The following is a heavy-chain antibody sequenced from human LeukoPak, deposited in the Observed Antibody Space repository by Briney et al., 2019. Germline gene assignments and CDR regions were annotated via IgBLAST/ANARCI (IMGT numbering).Heavy chain of an antibody. V-gene: IGHV3-48*03. CDR2: ISSSGSMR. CDR3: TRDRYSSGPVGAFDI. Sequence: GGSLRLSCAASGFTFSTYEMNWVRQAPGKGLEWISYISSSGSMRYYADSVMGRFTISRDNAENSLFLQMNSLKVDDTAVYYCTRDRYSSGPVGAFDIWGQGTMLTVSS. D-gene: IGHD6-25*01. CDR1: GFTFSTYE. J-gene: IGHJ3*02.